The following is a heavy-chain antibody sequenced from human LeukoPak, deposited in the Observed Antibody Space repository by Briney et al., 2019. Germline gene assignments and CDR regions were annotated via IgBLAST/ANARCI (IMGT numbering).Heavy chain of an antibody. Sequence: GGSLRLSCAASGFTFSSYWMDWVRQAPGKGLVWVSRIASDGSSTTYADSVKGRFSISRDNAKNTLYLQMNSLRVEDTAVYYCARGRPHGNDYWGQGPLVTVSS. CDR1: GFTFSSYW. J-gene: IGHJ4*02. CDR2: IASDGSST. V-gene: IGHV3-74*01. CDR3: ARGRPHGNDY. D-gene: IGHD4-23*01.